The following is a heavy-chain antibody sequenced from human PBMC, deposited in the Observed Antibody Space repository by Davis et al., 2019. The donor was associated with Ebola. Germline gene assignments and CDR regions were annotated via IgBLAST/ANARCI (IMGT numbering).Heavy chain of an antibody. J-gene: IGHJ4*02. CDR2: ISYDGSNK. CDR3: AKDPGRIGY. Sequence: PGGSLLSCAASGFTISTHGMHRVRQASGKGLEWVAVISYDGSNKYYADSVKGRFTISRDNSKNTLYLQMNSLRAEDTAVYYCAKDPGRIGYWGQRTLVTVSS. D-gene: IGHD2/OR15-2a*01. CDR1: GFTISTHG. V-gene: IGHV3-30*18.